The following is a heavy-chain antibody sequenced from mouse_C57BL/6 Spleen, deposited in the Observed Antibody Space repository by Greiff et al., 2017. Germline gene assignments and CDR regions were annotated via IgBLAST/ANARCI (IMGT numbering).Heavy chain of an antibody. J-gene: IGHJ1*03. CDR1: GYTFTSYW. V-gene: IGHV1-69*01. D-gene: IGHD1-1*02. Sequence: QVQLQQPGAELVMPGASVKLSCKASGYTFTSYWMHWVKQRPGQGLEWIGEIDPFDSYTNYNQKFKGKSTLTVDKAYSTAYMQRSGLTSEDSAVYYCARWWGYWYVEGWGTGTTVTVSS. CDR2: IDPFDSYT. CDR3: ARWWGYWYVEG.